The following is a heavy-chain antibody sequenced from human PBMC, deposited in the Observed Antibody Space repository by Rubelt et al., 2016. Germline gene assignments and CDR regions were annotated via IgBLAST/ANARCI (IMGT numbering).Heavy chain of an antibody. CDR1: GFTFSSYW. CDR2: IKQDGSEK. D-gene: IGHD1-7*01. J-gene: IGHJ6*02. V-gene: IGHV3-7*01. Sequence: EVQLVESGGGLVQPGGSLRLSCAASGFTFSSYWMSWVRQAPGKGLEWVANIKQDGSEKYYVDSVKGRFTISRENAMNSLYLQMNSLRAEDTAVYYCARESLELRGGYYYYYGMDVWGQGTTVTVSS. CDR3: ARESLELRGGYYYYYGMDV.